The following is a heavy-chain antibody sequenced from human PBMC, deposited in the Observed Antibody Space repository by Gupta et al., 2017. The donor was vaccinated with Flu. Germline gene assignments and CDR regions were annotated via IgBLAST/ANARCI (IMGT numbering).Heavy chain of an antibody. CDR2: IIADGREI. V-gene: IGHV3-7*01. CDR1: FTFRSYW. J-gene: IGHJ3*02. Sequence: FTFRSYWRSGVRQTPGNGVEWMDNIIADGREINYVDSEKGRLTSSRDNGKNSRYVQMNSLRVEDTAIYYCATDKAYCAFDIWGLGTMVTVSS. CDR3: ATDKAYCAFDI. D-gene: IGHD2-21*01.